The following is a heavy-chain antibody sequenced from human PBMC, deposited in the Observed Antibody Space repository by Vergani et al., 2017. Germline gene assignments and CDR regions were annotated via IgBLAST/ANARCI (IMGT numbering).Heavy chain of an antibody. Sequence: QVQLVESGGGVVQPGRSLRLSCAASGFTFSSYGMHWVRQAPGKGLEWVAVIWYDGSNKYYADSVKGRFTISRDNAKNSLYLQMNSLRAEDTAVYYCARENEVGASEYSSSAMGAWGQGTLVTVSS. CDR2: IWYDGSNK. CDR1: GFTFSSYG. V-gene: IGHV3-33*01. D-gene: IGHD6-6*01. CDR3: ARENEVGASEYSSSAMGA. J-gene: IGHJ5*02.